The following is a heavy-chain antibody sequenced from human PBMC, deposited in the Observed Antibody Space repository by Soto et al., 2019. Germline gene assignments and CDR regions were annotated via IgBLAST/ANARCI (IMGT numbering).Heavy chain of an antibody. D-gene: IGHD3-10*01. V-gene: IGHV3-21*01. Sequence: EVQLVESGGGLVKPGGSLRLSCAASGFTFSSYSMNWVRQAPGKGLEWVSSISSSSSYIYYADSVKGRFTISRDNAKNSLYPQMNSLRAEDTAVYYCARGRGYFDYWGQGTLVTVSS. CDR2: ISSSSSYI. CDR3: ARGRGYFDY. J-gene: IGHJ4*02. CDR1: GFTFSSYS.